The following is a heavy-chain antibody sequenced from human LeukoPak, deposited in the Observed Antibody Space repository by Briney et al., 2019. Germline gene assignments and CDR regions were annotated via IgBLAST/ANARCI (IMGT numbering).Heavy chain of an antibody. CDR3: ARIERYYYYMDV. V-gene: IGHV1-18*01. Sequence: ASAKVSCKASGYTFTSYGISWVRQAPGQGLEWMGWISAYNGNTNYAQKLQGRVTMTTDTSTSTAYMELRSLRSDDTAVYYCARIERYYYYMDVWGKGTTVTVSS. CDR1: GYTFTSYG. J-gene: IGHJ6*03. CDR2: ISAYNGNT.